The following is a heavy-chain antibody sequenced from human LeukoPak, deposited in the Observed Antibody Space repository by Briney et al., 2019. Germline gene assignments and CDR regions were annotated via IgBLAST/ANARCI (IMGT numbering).Heavy chain of an antibody. D-gene: IGHD6-13*01. CDR1: GYTFTSYV. CDR2: ISAYNVNA. Sequence: ASLKVSCKASGYTFTSYVISSVRQAPGQRLKCMGWISAYNVNANYTKKLQGRVTMTTDASTSTDYMEMRSLRSDYTAVYYCARAFRIISSSWSDSYYYYYYGMDVWGQGTTVTVSS. CDR3: ARAFRIISSSWSDSYYYYYYGMDV. J-gene: IGHJ6*02. V-gene: IGHV1-18*01.